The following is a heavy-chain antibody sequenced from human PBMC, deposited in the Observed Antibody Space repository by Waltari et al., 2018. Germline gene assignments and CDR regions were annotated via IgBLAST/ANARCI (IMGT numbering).Heavy chain of an antibody. CDR1: GGTFGSYA. CDR2: IIPILGIA. J-gene: IGHJ6*02. V-gene: IGHV1-69*04. Sequence: QVQLVQSGAEVKKPGSSVKVSCRASGGTFGSYAISWVRQAPGQGLEWMGRIIPILGIANYAQKFQGRVTITADKSTSTTYMELSSLRSEDTAVYYCAARIYYGMDVWGQGTTVTVSS. D-gene: IGHD6-6*01. CDR3: AARIYYGMDV.